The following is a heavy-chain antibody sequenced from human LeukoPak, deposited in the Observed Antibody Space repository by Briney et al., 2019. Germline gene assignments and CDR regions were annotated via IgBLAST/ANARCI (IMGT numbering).Heavy chain of an antibody. V-gene: IGHV3-30*04. J-gene: IGHJ3*02. CDR2: ISYDKSYK. D-gene: IGHD3-9*01. CDR3: ARSLTGYDAFDI. Sequence: ARGSLRLSCAASGFAFNRHAMHWVRQAPGKGLEWVAVISYDKSYKEYTDSVKGRFTISRDNSRNTLFLEMNSLRTEDTAIYYCARSLTGYDAFDIWGQGTRVTVSS. CDR1: GFAFNRHA.